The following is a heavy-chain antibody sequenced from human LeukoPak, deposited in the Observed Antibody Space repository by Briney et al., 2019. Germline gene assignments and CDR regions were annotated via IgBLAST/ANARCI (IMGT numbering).Heavy chain of an antibody. Sequence: SETLSLTCTVSGGSISSYYWSWIRQPAGKGLEWIGRIYTSGSTNYNPSLKSRVTMSVDTSKNQFSLKLSSVTAADTAVYYCARRATTVYPYYMDVWGKGTTVTVSS. CDR1: GGSISSYY. CDR2: IYTSGST. D-gene: IGHD4-11*01. V-gene: IGHV4-4*07. CDR3: ARRATTVYPYYMDV. J-gene: IGHJ6*03.